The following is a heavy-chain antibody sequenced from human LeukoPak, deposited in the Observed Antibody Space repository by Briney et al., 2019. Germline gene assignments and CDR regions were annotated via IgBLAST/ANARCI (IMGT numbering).Heavy chain of an antibody. J-gene: IGHJ4*02. CDR1: GYTFTGYY. D-gene: IGHD2-15*01. CDR2: INPNSGGT. V-gene: IGHV1-2*02. CDR3: AKVAVVADVLAYFDY. Sequence: ASVKVSCKASGYTFTGYYMHWVRQAPGQGLKWMGWINPNSGGTNYAQRFQGRVTMTRDTSISTAYMELSRLRSDDTAVYYCAKVAVVADVLAYFDYWGQGTLVTVSS.